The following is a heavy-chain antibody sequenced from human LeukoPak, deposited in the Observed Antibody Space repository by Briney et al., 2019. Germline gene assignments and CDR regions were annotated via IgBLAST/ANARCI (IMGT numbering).Heavy chain of an antibody. Sequence: GGCLRLSCAASGVTFSSYNMNWVRQAPGKGLGWGSSISSSTSYIYYADSVNGRFTIPRENAKNSLYLQMNSLRGEDTAVYYCARGLYSSGYDYWGQGTLVSVSS. CDR1: GVTFSSYN. CDR2: ISSSTSYI. J-gene: IGHJ4*02. V-gene: IGHV3-21*01. CDR3: ARGLYSSGYDY. D-gene: IGHD6-19*01.